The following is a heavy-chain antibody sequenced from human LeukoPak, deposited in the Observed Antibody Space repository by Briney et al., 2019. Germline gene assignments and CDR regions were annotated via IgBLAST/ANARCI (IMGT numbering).Heavy chain of an antibody. J-gene: IGHJ5*02. Sequence: PSETLSLTCTVSGYSISSGYYWGWIRQPPGKGLEWIGSIYHSGSTYYNPSLKSRVTISVDTSKNQFSLKLSSVTAADTAVYYCARIRYDFWGGYYPNWFDPWGQGTLVTVSS. D-gene: IGHD3-3*01. CDR1: GYSISSGYY. CDR2: IYHSGST. V-gene: IGHV4-38-2*02. CDR3: ARIRYDFWGGYYPNWFDP.